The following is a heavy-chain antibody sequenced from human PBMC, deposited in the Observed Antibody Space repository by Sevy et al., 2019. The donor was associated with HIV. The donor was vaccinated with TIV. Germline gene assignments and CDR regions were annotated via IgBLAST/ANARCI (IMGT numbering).Heavy chain of an antibody. CDR2: IYKKGNT. V-gene: IGHV4-31*03. CDR3: ARGSYSYDSSDDWFDP. CDR1: GASISSGNYY. D-gene: IGHD3-22*01. Sequence: SETLSLTCTVSGASISSGNYYWTWIRQHPGRGLEWIGYIYKKGNTYSNPSLKSRLTISLDTSKNQFSLKLNSVTVADTAIYYCARGSYSYDSSDDWFDPWGQGTLVTVYS. J-gene: IGHJ5*02.